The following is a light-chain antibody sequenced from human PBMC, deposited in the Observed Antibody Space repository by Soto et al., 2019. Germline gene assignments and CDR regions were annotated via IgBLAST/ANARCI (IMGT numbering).Light chain of an antibody. CDR1: QTISNY. V-gene: IGKV1-39*01. Sequence: DIQMTQSPSSLSASVGDRVTITCRASQTISNYLNWYQQKPGKAPNLLIYTASSLQSGVPSRFSGTGSGTDFTLTISSLQPEDFATYYCQQSHSTPYTFGQGTKLEIK. CDR2: TAS. J-gene: IGKJ2*01. CDR3: QQSHSTPYT.